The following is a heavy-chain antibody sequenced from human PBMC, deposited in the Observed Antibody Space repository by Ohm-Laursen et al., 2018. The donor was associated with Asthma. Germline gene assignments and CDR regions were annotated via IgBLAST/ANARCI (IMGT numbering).Heavy chain of an antibody. J-gene: IGHJ4*02. CDR1: GFTFNNYG. CDR2: ISGSGGST. CDR3: AKGAYDSSWVYFDY. Sequence: SLRLSCAASGFTFNNYGMNWVRQAPGKGLEWVSAISGSGGSTYYADSVNGRFTISRDNSKNTLYLQMIRLRAEDTAVYYCAKGAYDSSWVYFDYWGQGTLVTVSS. V-gene: IGHV3-23*01. D-gene: IGHD3-22*01.